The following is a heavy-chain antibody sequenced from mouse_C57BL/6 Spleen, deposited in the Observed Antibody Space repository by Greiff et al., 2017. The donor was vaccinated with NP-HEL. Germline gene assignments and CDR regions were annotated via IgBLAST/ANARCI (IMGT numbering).Heavy chain of an antibody. CDR1: GFTFSDYG. J-gene: IGHJ2*01. D-gene: IGHD2-4*01. Sequence: VQLQQSGGGLVKPGGSLKLSCAASGFTFSDYGMHWVRQAPEKGLEWVAYISSGSSTIYYADTVKGRFTISRDNAKNTLFLQMTSLRSEDTAMYYCARRKFYDYDVGIDYWGQGTTLTVSS. V-gene: IGHV5-17*01. CDR3: ARRKFYDYDVGIDY. CDR2: ISSGSSTI.